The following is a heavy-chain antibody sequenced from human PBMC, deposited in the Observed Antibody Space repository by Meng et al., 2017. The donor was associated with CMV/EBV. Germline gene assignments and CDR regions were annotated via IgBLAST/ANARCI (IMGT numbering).Heavy chain of an antibody. Sequence: GESLKISCKASGYSFTNYWIGWVRQMPGKGLEWMGIIYPGDSDTRYSPSFQGQVTISADNSISTAYLQWWSSLKASDTAMYYCARLSSHDDFWSGFYVGDGFDMWGQGTMVTVSS. D-gene: IGHD3-3*01. V-gene: IGHV5-51*01. CDR3: ARLSSHDDFWSGFYVGDGFDM. CDR2: IYPGDSDT. J-gene: IGHJ3*02. CDR1: GYSFTNYW.